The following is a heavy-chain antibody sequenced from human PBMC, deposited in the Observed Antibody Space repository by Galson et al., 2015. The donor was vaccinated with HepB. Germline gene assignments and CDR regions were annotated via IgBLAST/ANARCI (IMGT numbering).Heavy chain of an antibody. J-gene: IGHJ4*02. Sequence: SVKVSCKASGYTFTGYYIHWVRQAPGQGLEWMGWINPNSGGTNYAQTFQGRVTMTRDTSISTAYMELSRLRSDDTAVYYCAREAFLGYWGQGTLVTVSS. D-gene: IGHD3-16*01. CDR3: AREAFLGY. CDR1: GYTFTGYY. V-gene: IGHV1-2*02. CDR2: INPNSGGT.